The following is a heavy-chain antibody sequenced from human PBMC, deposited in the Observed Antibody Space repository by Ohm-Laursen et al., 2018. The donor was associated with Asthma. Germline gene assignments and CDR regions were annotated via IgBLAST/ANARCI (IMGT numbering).Heavy chain of an antibody. CDR3: SCDVSKWYLPSFDF. D-gene: IGHD2-15*01. V-gene: IGHV3-30*03. Sequence: SLRLSCSASGFTFSNYYMSWIRQAPGKGLEGVAVSGSYYDRGLKYYADSVNGRFTFTRYDSKNTLYLQMNSLRPDDTAVYDCSCDVSKWYLPSFDFWGQGTLVTVSS. J-gene: IGHJ4*02. CDR1: GFTFSNYY. CDR2: SGSYYDRGLK.